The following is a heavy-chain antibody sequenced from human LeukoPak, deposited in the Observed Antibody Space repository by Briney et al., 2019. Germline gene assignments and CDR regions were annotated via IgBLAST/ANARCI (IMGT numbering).Heavy chain of an antibody. CDR2: INHSGST. CDR3: ARGYGSGSYGGYYYYYGMDV. Sequence: PSETLSLTCAVYGGSFSGYYWSWIRQPPGKGLEWIGEINHSGSTNYNPSLKSRVTISVDTSKNQFSLKLSSVTAADTAVYYCARGYGSGSYGGYYYYYGMDVWGQGTTVTVSS. CDR1: GGSFSGYY. D-gene: IGHD3-10*01. J-gene: IGHJ6*02. V-gene: IGHV4-34*01.